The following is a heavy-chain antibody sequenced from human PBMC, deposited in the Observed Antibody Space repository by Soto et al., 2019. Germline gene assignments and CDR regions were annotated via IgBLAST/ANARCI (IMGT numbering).Heavy chain of an antibody. V-gene: IGHV1-69*13. D-gene: IGHD2-8*01. CDR3: AKGMVYDTGGYSYYGMDV. Sequence: VASVKVSCKASGWTFSSYAISWVGQAPGQGLEWMGGIIPIFGTANYAQKFQGRVTITADESTSTAYMELSSLRSEDTAVYYCAKGMVYDTGGYSYYGMDVWGQGTTVTVSS. CDR2: IIPIFGTA. J-gene: IGHJ6*02. CDR1: GWTFSSYA.